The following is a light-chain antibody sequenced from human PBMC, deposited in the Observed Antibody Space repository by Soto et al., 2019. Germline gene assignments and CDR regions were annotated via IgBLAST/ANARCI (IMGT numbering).Light chain of an antibody. CDR2: DAS. J-gene: IGKJ2*01. V-gene: IGKV3-11*01. CDR1: QSVGSY. Sequence: ESVLTQSPATLSLSPGERATLSCRASQSVGSYLAWYQQKPGQAPRLLIYDASNRATGIPGRFSGSGSGTDFTLTISSLEPEDFAVYYCQQRSTWPRYTFGQGTKLEIK. CDR3: QQRSTWPRYT.